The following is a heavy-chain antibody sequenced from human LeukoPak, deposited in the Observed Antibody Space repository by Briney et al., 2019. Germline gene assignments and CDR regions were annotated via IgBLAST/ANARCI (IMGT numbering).Heavy chain of an antibody. Sequence: GGSERLSCVASGFTFRSYAMHWVRQAPGKGRVWVAVISYDGGNKSYGDTENGDFIISRDNSKNTLYLQMNSLRAEDTAVYYCARDMYSSSLGVCDYWGQGTLVTVSS. V-gene: IGHV3-30-3*01. CDR1: GFTFRSYA. CDR2: ISYDGGNK. D-gene: IGHD6-13*01. J-gene: IGHJ4*02. CDR3: ARDMYSSSLGVCDY.